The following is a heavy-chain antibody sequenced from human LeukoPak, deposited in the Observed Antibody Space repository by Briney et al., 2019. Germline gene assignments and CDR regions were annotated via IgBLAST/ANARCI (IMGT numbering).Heavy chain of an antibody. CDR3: AKSKWERLLFTHSDY. J-gene: IGHJ4*02. CDR2: INSDGSST. CDR1: GFTFSSYW. Sequence: GGSLRLSCAASGFTFSSYWMHWVRQAPGKGLVWVSRINSDGSSTSYADSVKGRFTISRDNSRNTLYLQMSSLRVEDTAVYYCAKSKWERLLFTHSDYWGQGTLVTVSS. D-gene: IGHD1-26*01. V-gene: IGHV3-74*01.